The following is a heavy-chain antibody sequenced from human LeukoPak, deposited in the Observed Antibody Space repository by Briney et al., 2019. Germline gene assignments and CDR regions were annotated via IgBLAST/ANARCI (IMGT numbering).Heavy chain of an antibody. CDR1: GGSISIYY. D-gene: IGHD3-10*01. J-gene: IGHJ6*03. V-gene: IGHV4-4*07. CDR2: IFTSGIT. Sequence: SETLSLTCTVSGGSISIYYWNWIRQPAGKGLEWIGRIFTSGITNYNPSLKSRVTMSVDTSKNQFSLNLGSVTAADTAVYYCARESSGTYYNPLGYMDVRGKGTTVTVSS. CDR3: ARESSGTYYNPLGYMDV.